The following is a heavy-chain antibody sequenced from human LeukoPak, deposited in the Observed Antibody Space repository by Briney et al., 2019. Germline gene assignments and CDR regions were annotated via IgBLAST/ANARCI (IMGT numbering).Heavy chain of an antibody. V-gene: IGHV3-7*01. CDR2: IKQDGSEK. CDR3: ARESGLDV. CDR1: GFTFSYSW. J-gene: IGHJ6*02. D-gene: IGHD7-27*01. Sequence: GGSLRLSCAASGFTFSYSWMSWVRQAPGKGLEWVANIKQDGSEKYYADSVKGRFTISRDNAMNSLYLEMNSLRDEDTAVYYCARESGLDVWGQGTTVTVSS.